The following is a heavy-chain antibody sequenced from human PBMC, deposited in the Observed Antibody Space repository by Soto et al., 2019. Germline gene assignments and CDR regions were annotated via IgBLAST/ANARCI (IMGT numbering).Heavy chain of an antibody. V-gene: IGHV1-69*06. D-gene: IGHD2-15*01. J-gene: IGHJ4*02. CDR3: ERGLEQPSVGLYFDT. Sequence: QVQLVQSGAEVKNPGSSVKVSCKTSGGTFNSYLIDWVRQAPGHGLEWMGGIIPAFGTAKYAQKFQGRVTITADKSTTTAYMELRTLSSEDTVVYYCERGLEQPSVGLYFDTGGQGTLVTVSS. CDR1: GGTFNSYL. CDR2: IIPAFGTA.